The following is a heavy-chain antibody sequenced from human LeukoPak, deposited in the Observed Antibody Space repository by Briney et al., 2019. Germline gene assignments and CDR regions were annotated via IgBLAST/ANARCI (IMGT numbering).Heavy chain of an antibody. CDR1: GFTFSTYA. Sequence: GGSLRLSCAAFGFTFSTYAMNWVRQAPGKGLEWVSAISGGGGGTYYADSVKGRFTISRDNSMNTLFLQMNSLRAEDTAVYYCAKGTRSGSYYPFDSWGQGTLVTVSS. J-gene: IGHJ4*02. CDR2: ISGGGGGT. V-gene: IGHV3-23*01. CDR3: AKGTRSGSYYPFDS. D-gene: IGHD3-10*01.